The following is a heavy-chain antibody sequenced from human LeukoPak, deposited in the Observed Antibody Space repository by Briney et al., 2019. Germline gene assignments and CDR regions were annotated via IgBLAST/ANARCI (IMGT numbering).Heavy chain of an antibody. Sequence: GGSLRLSCTASGFTFGDYAMSWFREAPGKGLEWVGFIRSKAYGGTTEYAASVKGRFTISRDDSKSIAYLQMNSLKTEDTAVYYCTRGTIFGVVMPDYWGQGTLVTVSS. CDR1: GFTFGDYA. CDR3: TRGTIFGVVMPDY. J-gene: IGHJ4*02. D-gene: IGHD3-3*01. CDR2: IRSKAYGGTT. V-gene: IGHV3-49*03.